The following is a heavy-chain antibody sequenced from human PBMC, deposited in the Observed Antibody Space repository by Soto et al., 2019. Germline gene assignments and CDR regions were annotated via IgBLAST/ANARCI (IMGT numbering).Heavy chain of an antibody. CDR3: ARDSDYDILTGYYYYYGMDV. CDR1: GYTFTSYG. CDR2: ISAYNGNS. Sequence: ASVKVSCKASGYTFTSYGISWVRQAPGQGLEWMGWISAYNGNSNYAQRLQGRVTMTTDTSTSTGYMELRSLRSDDTAVYYCARDSDYDILTGYYYYYGMDVWGQGTTVTVSS. D-gene: IGHD3-9*01. J-gene: IGHJ6*02. V-gene: IGHV1-18*04.